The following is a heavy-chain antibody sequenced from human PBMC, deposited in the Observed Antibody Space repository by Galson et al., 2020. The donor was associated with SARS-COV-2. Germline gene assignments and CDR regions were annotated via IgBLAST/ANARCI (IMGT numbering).Heavy chain of an antibody. CDR1: GGSIRSDNYY. V-gene: IGHV4-61*02. CDR2: IHTSGNT. CDR3: AREFSA. J-gene: IGHJ5*02. Sequence: SETLSLTCTVSGGSIRSDNYYWSWIRQPAGKGLEWIGRIHTSGNTNYNPSLKSRLTISLDTSNNHFSLILTSVTAADTAIYYCAREFSAWGQGTLVTVS. D-gene: IGHD6-25*01.